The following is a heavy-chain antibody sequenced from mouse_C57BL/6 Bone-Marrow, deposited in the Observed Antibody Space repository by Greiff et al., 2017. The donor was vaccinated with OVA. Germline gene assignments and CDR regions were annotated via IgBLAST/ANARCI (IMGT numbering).Heavy chain of an antibody. V-gene: IGHV5-17*01. CDR3: ARINYWYFDV. J-gene: IGHJ1*03. Sequence: EVKLMESGGGLVKPGGSLKLSCAASGFTFSDYGMHWVRQAPEKGLEWVAYISSGSSTIDYADTVKGRFTISRDNAKNTLFLQMTSLRSEDTAMYYCARINYWYFDVWGTGTTVTVSS. CDR1: GFTFSDYG. CDR2: ISSGSSTI.